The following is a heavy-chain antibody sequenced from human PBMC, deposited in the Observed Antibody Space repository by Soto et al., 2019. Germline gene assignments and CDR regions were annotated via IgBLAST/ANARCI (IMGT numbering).Heavy chain of an antibody. J-gene: IGHJ3*02. Sequence: EVQLVESGGGLVQPGGSLRLSCAASGFTFSSYDMHWVRQATGKGLEWVSAIGTAGDTYYPGSVKGRFTISRENAKNSLYLQMNSLRDEDTAVYYCARDAAGIALDIWGQGTMVTVSS. CDR1: GFTFSSYD. D-gene: IGHD6-13*01. V-gene: IGHV3-13*01. CDR2: IGTAGDT. CDR3: ARDAAGIALDI.